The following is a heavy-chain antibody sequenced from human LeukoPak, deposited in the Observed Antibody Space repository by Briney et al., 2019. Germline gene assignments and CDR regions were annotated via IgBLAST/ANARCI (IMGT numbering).Heavy chain of an antibody. CDR3: ARDSVSGGYSGYDLDY. D-gene: IGHD5-12*01. J-gene: IGHJ4*02. CDR2: INPNSGGT. V-gene: IGHV1-2*02. CDR1: GYTFTGYY. Sequence: AASVKVSCKASGYTFTGYYMHWVRQAPGQGLEWMGWINPNSGGTNYAQKFQGRVTMTRDTSISTAYMELSRLRSDDTAVYYCARDSVSGGYSGYDLDYWGQGTLVTVPS.